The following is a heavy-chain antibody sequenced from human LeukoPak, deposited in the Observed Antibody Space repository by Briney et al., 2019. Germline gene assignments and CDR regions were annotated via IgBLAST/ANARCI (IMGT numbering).Heavy chain of an antibody. CDR3: ARSEGYCSSASCDAYYYYMDV. CDR2: ISTGSSYI. J-gene: IGHJ6*03. Sequence: SGGCLRLSCAASGFTFSSLSMNWVRQAPRRGLEWVSSISTGSSYINYADSVKGRFAISRDNDQNSLYLQMTSLRAEDTDVYYCARSEGYCSSASCDAYYYYMDVWGKGTTVTVSS. V-gene: IGHV3-21*01. CDR1: GFTFSSLS. D-gene: IGHD2-2*01.